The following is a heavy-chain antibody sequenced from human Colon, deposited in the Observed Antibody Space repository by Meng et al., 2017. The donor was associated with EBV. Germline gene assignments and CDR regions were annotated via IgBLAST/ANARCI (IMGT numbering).Heavy chain of an antibody. Sequence: VRLVQSGAEMQEAGSSVRVPCKASGDSFGNYCIAWVRQVTGQGLEWMGEIKPRFGTVNYSQKFQDRVTITADATTVYMDLSTLSFDDTATYYCAHTSEADFWYRYHPYGLDVWGQGSTVTVSS. V-gene: IGHV1-69*01. CDR1: GDSFGNYC. CDR2: IKPRFGTV. D-gene: IGHD3-3*01. J-gene: IGHJ6*02. CDR3: AHTSEADFWYRYHPYGLDV.